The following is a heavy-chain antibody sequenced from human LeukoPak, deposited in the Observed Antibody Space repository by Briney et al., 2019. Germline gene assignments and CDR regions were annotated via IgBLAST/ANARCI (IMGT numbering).Heavy chain of an antibody. CDR1: GGSISSSSYY. CDR2: IYYSGST. CDR3: ARPNGSSWDY. J-gene: IGHJ4*02. D-gene: IGHD2-8*01. Sequence: KASETLSLTCTVSGGSISSSSYYWGWIRQPPGKGLEWIGSIYYSGSTYYNPSLKSRVTISVDTSKNQFSLKLSSVTAADTAVYYCARPNGSSWDYWGQGTLVTVSS. V-gene: IGHV4-39*01.